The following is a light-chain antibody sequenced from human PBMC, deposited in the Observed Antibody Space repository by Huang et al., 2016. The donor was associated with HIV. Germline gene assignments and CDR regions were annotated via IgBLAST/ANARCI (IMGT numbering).Light chain of an antibody. CDR3: QQYINWPPKYT. CDR1: QSVSSN. V-gene: IGKV3-15*01. Sequence: EIVMTQSPATLSVSPGERVTLSCRASQSVSSNLAWYQQKPGQPPRLRIYGASTRATGVPARVSGSGSGTEFTHTINSLQSEDFAVYYCQQYINWPPKYTFGQGTKLEI. CDR2: GAS. J-gene: IGKJ2*01.